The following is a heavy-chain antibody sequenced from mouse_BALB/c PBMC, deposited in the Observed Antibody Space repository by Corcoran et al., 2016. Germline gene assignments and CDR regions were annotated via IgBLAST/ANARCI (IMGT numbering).Heavy chain of an antibody. V-gene: IGHV1S136*01. CDR2: IYPYNDGT. J-gene: IGHJ2*01. CDR3: AREVPGGNPFDY. D-gene: IGHD2-1*01. Sequence: VQLQQSGPELVKPGASVKMSCTASGYTFTSYVMHWMKQKPGQGLEWIGYIYPYNDGTKYIEKFKGKATLTSDKSSSTAYMELSSLTSEDSAVYYCAREVPGGNPFDYWGQGTTLTVSS. CDR1: GYTFTSYV.